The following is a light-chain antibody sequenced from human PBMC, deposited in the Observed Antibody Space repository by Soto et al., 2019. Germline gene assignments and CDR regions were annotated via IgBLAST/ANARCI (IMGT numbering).Light chain of an antibody. CDR1: QGISSW. Sequence: DLQMIQSPSSVSASVGDRVTITCRASQGISSWLAWYQQKPGKAPKLLIYAAFSLQSGDPSRFSGSGSGTDFTLALSGLQPEDFATYKCQHANSFRPPVGGDTKVVIK. J-gene: IGKJ4*01. CDR3: QHANSFRPP. CDR2: AAF. V-gene: IGKV1-12*01.